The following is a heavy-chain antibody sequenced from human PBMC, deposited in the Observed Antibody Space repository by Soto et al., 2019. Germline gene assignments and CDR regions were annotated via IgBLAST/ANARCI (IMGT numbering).Heavy chain of an antibody. CDR3: ARDRSYSGRYNYAFDI. V-gene: IGHV1-46*01. CDR2: INPSGGST. Sequence: ASVKVSCKASGYTFTSYYMHWVRQAPGQGLEWMGIINPSGGSTSYAQKFQGRVTMTRDTSTSTVYMELSSLRSEDTAVYYCARDRSYSGRYNYAFDIWGQGTMVTVSS. CDR1: GYTFTSYY. J-gene: IGHJ3*02. D-gene: IGHD1-26*01.